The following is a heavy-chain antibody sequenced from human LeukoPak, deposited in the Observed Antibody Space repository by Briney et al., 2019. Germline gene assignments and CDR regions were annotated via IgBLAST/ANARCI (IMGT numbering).Heavy chain of an antibody. CDR2: INTDGTVT. V-gene: IGHV3-74*01. J-gene: IGHJ4*02. CDR3: ATKQWLAPPPDS. D-gene: IGHD6-19*01. CDR1: GFTFSKYW. Sequence: PGGSLTLSCPASGFTFSKYWMLWVRPAAGKELEGVSRINTDGTVTTYADSVKGRFTVSRDNADNTMFLQMNSVRDEDTAVYYCATKQWLAPPPDSWGQGTPVTVSS.